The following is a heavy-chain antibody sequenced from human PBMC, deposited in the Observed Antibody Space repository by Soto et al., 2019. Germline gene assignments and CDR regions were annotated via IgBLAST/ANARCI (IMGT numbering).Heavy chain of an antibody. J-gene: IGHJ4*02. V-gene: IGHV4-39*01. Sequence: QLQLLESGPGLVKPSETLSLTCTVSGGSISSSSYYWGWLRQPPGKGLEWIGSIYYSGSTYYNPSLKSRVTISVDTSKNQFSLKLSSVTATDTAVYYCARNSVWGSYRLDYWGQGTLVTVSS. D-gene: IGHD3-16*02. CDR2: IYYSGST. CDR1: GGSISSSSYY. CDR3: ARNSVWGSYRLDY.